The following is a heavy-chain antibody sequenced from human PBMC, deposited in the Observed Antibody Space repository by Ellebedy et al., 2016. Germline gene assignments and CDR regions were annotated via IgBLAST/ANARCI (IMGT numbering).Heavy chain of an antibody. Sequence: SETLSLXCTVSGGSVSSGSYYWSWIRQPPGKGLEWIGYIYYSGSTNYNPSLKSRVTISVETSKNQFSLKLSSVTAADTAVYYCARVRRFLEWLPPPSYYYYMDVWGKGTTVTVSS. CDR3: ARVRRFLEWLPPPSYYYYMDV. D-gene: IGHD3-3*01. V-gene: IGHV4-61*01. J-gene: IGHJ6*03. CDR2: IYYSGST. CDR1: GGSVSSGSYY.